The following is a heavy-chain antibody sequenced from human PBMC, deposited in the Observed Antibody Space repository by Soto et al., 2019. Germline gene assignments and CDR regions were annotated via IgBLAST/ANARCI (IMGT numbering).Heavy chain of an antibody. D-gene: IGHD3-16*02. Sequence: KPSETLSLTCVVSGVSVSSGGHSWSWIRQSPGKGLEWVGSIYQSEYAYYSPSLRSRVAISVDRSNNQVSLRMTSMTAADTAIYYCARGDTRLGELSHNYWGQGTLVTVSS. CDR1: GVSVSSGGHS. V-gene: IGHV4-30-2*06. CDR2: IYQSEYA. J-gene: IGHJ4*02. CDR3: ARGDTRLGELSHNY.